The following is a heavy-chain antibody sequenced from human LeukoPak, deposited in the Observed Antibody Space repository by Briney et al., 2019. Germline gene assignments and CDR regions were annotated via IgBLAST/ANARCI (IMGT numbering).Heavy chain of an antibody. D-gene: IGHD1-26*01. CDR1: GFSFSSHW. V-gene: IGHV3-74*01. J-gene: IGHJ3*02. CDR2: INNYGSGT. Sequence: GGSLRLSCEASGFSFSSHWIYWVRQAPGQGLVCVSRINNYGSGTTYADSVKGRLTISRDNAKNTVYLQMNSLRVEDTAVYYCARGGSYHAFDIWGQGTTVTVSS. CDR3: ARGGSYHAFDI.